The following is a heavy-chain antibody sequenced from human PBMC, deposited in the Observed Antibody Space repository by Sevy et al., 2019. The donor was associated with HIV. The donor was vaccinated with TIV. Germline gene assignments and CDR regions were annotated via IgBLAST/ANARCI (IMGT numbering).Heavy chain of an antibody. J-gene: IGHJ2*01. CDR3: ARRYFDL. CDR1: GYTFSTYW. Sequence: GGSLRLSCAASGYTFSTYWMAWVRQAPEKGREWVANIKKDGGVTHYVDSVKGRFTSSRDNAKNSLYLQMNSLRAEDTAVYYCARRYFDLWGRGTLVTVSS. CDR2: IKKDGGVT. V-gene: IGHV3-7*01.